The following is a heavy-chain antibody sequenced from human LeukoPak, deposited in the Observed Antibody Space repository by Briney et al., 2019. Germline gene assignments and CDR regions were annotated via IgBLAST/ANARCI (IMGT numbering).Heavy chain of an antibody. Sequence: ASVKVSCKASGYTFTGYYMHWVRQAPGQGLEWMGWINPNSGVTNYAQKFQGRVTMTRHTSISTAYMELSSLRFDDRAGYYLSRDLGVASYYDYAWGQGTLVTVSS. D-gene: IGHD3-16*01. CDR3: SRDLGVASYYDYA. CDR1: GYTFTGYY. J-gene: IGHJ1*01. CDR2: INPNSGVT. V-gene: IGHV1-2*02.